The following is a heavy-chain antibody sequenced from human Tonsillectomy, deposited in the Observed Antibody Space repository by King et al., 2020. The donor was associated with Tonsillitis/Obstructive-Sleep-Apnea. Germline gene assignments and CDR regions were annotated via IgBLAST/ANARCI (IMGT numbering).Heavy chain of an antibody. CDR2: FNWIGETT. CDR3: GGDRGAVGEVASTFDC. Sequence: VQLVESGGDVVRPGGSLRLSCAASGFTFDDFGLSGVRQTPGKGLEWVSGFNWIGETTRHPDSVKGRFTISRDNAKNSLLLVMNSLSVGDTAFYYCGGDRGAVGEVASTFDCWGQGTLVTVSS. D-gene: IGHD3-16*01. CDR1: GFTFDDFG. V-gene: IGHV3-20*04. J-gene: IGHJ4*02.